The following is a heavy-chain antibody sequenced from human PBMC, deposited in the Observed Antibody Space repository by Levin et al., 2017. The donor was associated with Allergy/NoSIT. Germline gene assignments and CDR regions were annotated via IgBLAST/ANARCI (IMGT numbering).Heavy chain of an antibody. Sequence: SETLSLTCTVSGDSITRYYWSWIRQPAGKGLEWIGRIYVTGSTNYNPSLGGRVTMSVDTSKNQFPLRLSSVTAADADIYYCVRLESLCSRHYYFDYWGQGSLVTVSS. CDR3: VRLESLCSRHYYFDY. CDR1: GDSITRYY. CDR2: IYVTGST. V-gene: IGHV4-4*07. J-gene: IGHJ4*02. D-gene: IGHD6-13*01.